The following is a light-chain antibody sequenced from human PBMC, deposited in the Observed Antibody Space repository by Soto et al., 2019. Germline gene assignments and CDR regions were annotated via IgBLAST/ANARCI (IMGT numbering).Light chain of an antibody. Sequence: EIVLTQSAATLSLSPWERATLSCRASQSISNYLVWYQQKPGQSPRLLIYDTSNRATGIPARFSGSGSGTDFTLTITSLEPADFAVYYCQHRINWPLTFGGGTKVDIK. V-gene: IGKV3-11*01. CDR2: DTS. J-gene: IGKJ4*01. CDR1: QSISNY. CDR3: QHRINWPLT.